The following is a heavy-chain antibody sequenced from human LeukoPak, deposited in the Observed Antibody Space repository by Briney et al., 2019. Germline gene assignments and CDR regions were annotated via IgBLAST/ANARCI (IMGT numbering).Heavy chain of an antibody. Sequence: GGSLRLSCAASGFTFSSYAMHWVRQAPGKGLEWAAVISHDGSDKFYADFVKGRFTISRDNSKNTLYLQMNSLRAEDTAVYYCAKDRAAEGSQRKYYFDYWGQGTLVTVSS. J-gene: IGHJ4*02. CDR3: AKDRAAEGSQRKYYFDY. CDR2: ISHDGSDK. V-gene: IGHV3-30*04. D-gene: IGHD6-25*01. CDR1: GFTFSSYA.